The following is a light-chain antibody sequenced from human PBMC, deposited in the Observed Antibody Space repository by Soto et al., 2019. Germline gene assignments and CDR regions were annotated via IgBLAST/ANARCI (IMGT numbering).Light chain of an antibody. CDR1: QRLLYRSNNKNY. V-gene: IGKV4-1*01. CDR2: WAS. Sequence: DTVMSPSPASLAVSLGGRATINCKSSQRLLYRSNNKNYLAWYQHKAGQPPKLLIYWASTRDSGVPDRFSGSGSGTDFTLTINNVQAEDVAVYYCQQYYNPPWTFGKGTKVEI. J-gene: IGKJ1*01. CDR3: QQYYNPPWT.